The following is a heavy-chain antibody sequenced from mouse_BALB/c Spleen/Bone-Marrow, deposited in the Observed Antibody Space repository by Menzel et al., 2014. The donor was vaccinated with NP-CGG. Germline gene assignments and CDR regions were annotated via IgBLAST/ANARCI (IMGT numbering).Heavy chain of an antibody. CDR1: GFDFSSYW. Sequence: EVQLQQSGGGLVQPGGSLKLSCAASGFDFSSYWMSWVRQAPGKGLEWIGEINPDSNTINYTPSLKDKFIISRDNAKNTLYLQISKVRSEDTALYCCARIGYYGWFAYWGQGTLVTVSA. D-gene: IGHD2-3*01. CDR2: INPDSNTI. V-gene: IGHV4-1*02. CDR3: ARIGYYGWFAY. J-gene: IGHJ3*01.